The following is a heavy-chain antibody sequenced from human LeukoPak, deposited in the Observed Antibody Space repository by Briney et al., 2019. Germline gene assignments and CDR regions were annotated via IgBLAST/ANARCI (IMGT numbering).Heavy chain of an antibody. CDR2: IRYDGSNK. D-gene: IGHD3-22*01. J-gene: IGHJ4*02. Sequence: GGSLRLSCAVSGFTFSSYGMHWVRQAPGKGLEWVAFIRYDGSNKYYADSVKGRFTISRDNSKNTLYLQMNSLRAEDTAVYYCAKGYYDSSGYYPFSDYWGQGTLVTVSS. CDR1: GFTFSSYG. V-gene: IGHV3-30*02. CDR3: AKGYYDSSGYYPFSDY.